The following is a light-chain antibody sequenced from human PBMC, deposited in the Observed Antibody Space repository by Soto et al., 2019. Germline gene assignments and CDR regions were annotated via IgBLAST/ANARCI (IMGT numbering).Light chain of an antibody. CDR3: QSYDSSLSGYYV. J-gene: IGLJ1*01. CDR1: SSNIGARYD. CDR2: GNS. Sequence: QSVLTQPPSVSGAPGQRVTFSCTGSSSNIGARYDVHWYQQLPGTAPKLLIYGNSNRPSGVPDRFSGSKSGTSASLAITGLQAEDEADYYCQSYDSSLSGYYVFGTGTKVTVL. V-gene: IGLV1-40*01.